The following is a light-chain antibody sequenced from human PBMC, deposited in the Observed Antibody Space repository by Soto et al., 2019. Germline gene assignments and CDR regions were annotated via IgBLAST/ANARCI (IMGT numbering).Light chain of an antibody. CDR1: QTITTW. V-gene: IGKV1-5*01. CDR3: RQSYRNPTWT. Sequence: DRVTITCRASQTITTWMAWYQQKPGKAPKLLVYDASTLQSGVATRFSGSGSGTEFTLTVSSLQPAEFATYYCRQSYRNPTWTFGQGTKVDIK. CDR2: DAS. J-gene: IGKJ1*01.